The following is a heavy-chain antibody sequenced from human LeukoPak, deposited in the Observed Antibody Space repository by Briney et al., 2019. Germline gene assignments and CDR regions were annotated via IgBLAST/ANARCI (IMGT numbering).Heavy chain of an antibody. V-gene: IGHV4-34*01. Sequence: SETLSLTCAVYGGSFSGYYWSWIRQPPGKGLEWIGEINHSGSTNYNPSLKSRVTISVDTSKNQFSLKLSSVTAADTAVYYCARGRPNYYCMDVWGKGTTVTVSS. D-gene: IGHD6-6*01. CDR3: ARGRPNYYCMDV. J-gene: IGHJ6*03. CDR2: INHSGST. CDR1: GGSFSGYY.